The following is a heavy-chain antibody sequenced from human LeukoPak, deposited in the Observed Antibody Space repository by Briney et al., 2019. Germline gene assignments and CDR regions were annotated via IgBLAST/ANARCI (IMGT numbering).Heavy chain of an antibody. D-gene: IGHD3-9*01. Sequence: GGTLRLSCAASGFIFSSYGMSWVRQAPGKGLEWVSGISGSGDRTYYADSVKGRFTMSRDISKNILYLQMNSLRAEDTAVYYCARKSYYDISTPFDYWGQGTLVTVSS. CDR2: ISGSGDRT. CDR1: GFIFSSYG. V-gene: IGHV3-23*01. J-gene: IGHJ4*02. CDR3: ARKSYYDISTPFDY.